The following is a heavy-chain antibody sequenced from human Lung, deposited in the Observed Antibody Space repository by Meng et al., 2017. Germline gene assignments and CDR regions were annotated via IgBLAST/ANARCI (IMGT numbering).Heavy chain of an antibody. D-gene: IGHD4-11*01. J-gene: IGHJ4*02. CDR1: GGSFSDYY. V-gene: IGHV4-34*01. CDR3: ARGPTTMAHDFDY. Sequence: QVQLQPGGAGLLNSSETLSLPCVVSGGSFSDYYWSWIRQPPGKGLEWIGEINHSGSTNYNPSLESRATISVDTSQNNLSLKLSSVTAADSAVYYCARGPTTMAHDFDYWGQGTLVTVSS. CDR2: INHSGST.